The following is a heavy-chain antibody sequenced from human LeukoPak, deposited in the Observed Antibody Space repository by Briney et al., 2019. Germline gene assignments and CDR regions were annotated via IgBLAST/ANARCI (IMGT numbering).Heavy chain of an antibody. CDR2: IYYSGST. D-gene: IGHD1-1*01. CDR1: GGSISSSSYY. CDR3: ARREGGVLGT. Sequence: SETLSLTCTVSGGSISSSSYYWGWIRQPPGKGLEWIGSIYYSGSTYYNPSLKSRVTISVDTSKNQFSLKLSSVTAADTAVYYCARREGGVLGTWGQGTLVTVSS. J-gene: IGHJ5*02. V-gene: IGHV4-39*01.